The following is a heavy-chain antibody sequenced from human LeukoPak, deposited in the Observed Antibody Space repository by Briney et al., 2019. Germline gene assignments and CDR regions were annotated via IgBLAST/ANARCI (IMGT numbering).Heavy chain of an antibody. CDR3: AKGITIFGVVDT. D-gene: IGHD3-3*01. Sequence: GRSLRLSCAASGFTFSSYAMHWVRQAPGKGLEWVAVISYDGSNKYYADSVKGRFTISRDNSKNTLYLQMNSLRAEDTAVYYCAKGITIFGVVDTWGQGTLVTVSS. V-gene: IGHV3-30-3*01. CDR1: GFTFSSYA. J-gene: IGHJ5*02. CDR2: ISYDGSNK.